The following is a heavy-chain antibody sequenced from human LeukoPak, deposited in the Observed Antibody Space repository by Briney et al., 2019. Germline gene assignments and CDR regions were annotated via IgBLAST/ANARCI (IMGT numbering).Heavy chain of an antibody. V-gene: IGHV4-34*01. CDR1: GGSFSGYY. CDR2: INHSGST. CDR3: ARRSAYAPYYFDY. D-gene: IGHD3-22*01. Sequence: SETLSLTCAVYGGSFSGYYWSWIRQPPGKGLEWIGKINHSGSTNSNPSLKSRVTISVDTSKNQFSLKLSSVAAADTAVYYCARRSAYAPYYFDYWGQGTLVTVSS. J-gene: IGHJ4*02.